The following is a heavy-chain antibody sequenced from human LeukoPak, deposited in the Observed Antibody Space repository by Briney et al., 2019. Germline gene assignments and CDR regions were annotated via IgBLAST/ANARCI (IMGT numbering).Heavy chain of an antibody. J-gene: IGHJ6*02. CDR1: GYTFTSYY. Sequence: ASVKVSCKASGYTFTSYYMHWVRQAPGQGLEWMGIINPSGGSTSYAQKFQGRATMTRDTSTSTVYMELSSLRSEDTAVYYCARDPVDTAMVDYYGMDVWGQGTTVTVSS. D-gene: IGHD5-18*01. CDR3: ARDPVDTAMVDYYGMDV. V-gene: IGHV1-46*01. CDR2: INPSGGST.